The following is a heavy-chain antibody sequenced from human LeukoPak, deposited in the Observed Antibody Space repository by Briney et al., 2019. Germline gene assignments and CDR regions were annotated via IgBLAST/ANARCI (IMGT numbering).Heavy chain of an antibody. J-gene: IGHJ4*02. V-gene: IGHV3-48*02. D-gene: IGHD6-19*01. CDR1: GFTFSTYN. CDR2: ISSSSNTI. CDR3: ARDSSDWFFDY. Sequence: GGSLRLSCAASGFTFSTYNMNWVRQAPGKGLEWVSYISSSSNTIYYADSVKGRITISRDNAKNSLYPQMNSLRDEDTAVYYCARDSSDWFFDYWGQGTLVTVSS.